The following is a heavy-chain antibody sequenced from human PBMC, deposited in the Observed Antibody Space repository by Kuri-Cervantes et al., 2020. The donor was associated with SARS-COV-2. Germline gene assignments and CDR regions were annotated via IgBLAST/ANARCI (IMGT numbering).Heavy chain of an antibody. D-gene: IGHD6-13*01. V-gene: IGHV4-61*01. CDR1: GGSISSSSYY. J-gene: IGHJ6*02. CDR3: ARDLIAAAGQYYYYGMDV. Sequence: GSLRLSCTVSGGSISSSSYYWGWIRQPPGKGLEWIGYIYYSGTTNYNPSLKSRVTISVDTSKNQFSLKLSSVTAADTAVYYCARDLIAAAGQYYYYGMDVWGQGTTVTVSS. CDR2: IYYSGTT.